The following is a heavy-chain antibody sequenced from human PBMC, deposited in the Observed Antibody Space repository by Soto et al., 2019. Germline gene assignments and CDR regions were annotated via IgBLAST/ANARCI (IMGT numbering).Heavy chain of an antibody. CDR2: IYWDDDK. J-gene: IGHJ5*02. CDR1: GFSLSTSGVG. V-gene: IGHV2-5*02. D-gene: IGHD3-16*02. CDR3: AHKVTFGGVIVGDWFDP. Sequence: QITLKESGPTLVKPTQTLTLTCTFSGFSLSTSGVGVGWIRQPPGKALEWLALIYWDDDKRYSPSLKSRLTIPKDTSKNQVVLTMTNMDPVDTATYYCAHKVTFGGVIVGDWFDPWGQGTLVTVSS.